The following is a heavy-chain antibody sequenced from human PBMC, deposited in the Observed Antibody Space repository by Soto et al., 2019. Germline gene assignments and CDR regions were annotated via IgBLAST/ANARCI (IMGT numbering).Heavy chain of an antibody. CDR1: GGSISSSSYY. D-gene: IGHD3-10*01. CDR3: AGRASGSYSDY. J-gene: IGHJ4*02. V-gene: IGHV4-39*01. Sequence: QLQLQESGPGLVKPSETLSLTCTVSGGSISSSSYYWGWIRQPPGKGLEWIGSIYYSGSTYYNPCHAXGCLWQIHHSGRTSTTTSLNSXVPIPVDTSKTQFSLKLSSVTATDTAVYHGAGRASGSYSDYWGQGTLVTVSS. CDR2: IYYSGST.